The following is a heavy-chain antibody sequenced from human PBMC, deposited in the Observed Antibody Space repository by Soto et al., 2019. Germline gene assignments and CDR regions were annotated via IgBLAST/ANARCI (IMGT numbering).Heavy chain of an antibody. CDR2: IKQDGSEK. D-gene: IGHD2-2*01. V-gene: IGHV3-7*01. CDR3: ARDPAALYYYMDV. Sequence: GGSLRLSCAASGFTFSSYWMSWVRQAPGKGLEWVANIKQDGSEKYYVDSVKGRFTISRDNAKNSLYLQMNSLRAEDTAVYYCARDPAALYYYMDVWGKGTTVTVSS. CDR1: GFTFSSYW. J-gene: IGHJ6*03.